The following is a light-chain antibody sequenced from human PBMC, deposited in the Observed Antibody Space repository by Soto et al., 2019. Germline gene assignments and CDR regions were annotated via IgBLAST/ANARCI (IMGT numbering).Light chain of an antibody. V-gene: IGKV3-11*01. CDR2: DAS. CDR3: QQRFRWPGMFT. CDR1: QSISTY. J-gene: IGKJ2*01. Sequence: EIVLTQSPATLSLSPGERATLSCRASQSISTYLAWYQQKPGQAPRLLINDASNRATGVPARFSGSGSLTDFTLAISSLEPEDFAGYWSQQRFRWPGMFTFGEGTKLEIK.